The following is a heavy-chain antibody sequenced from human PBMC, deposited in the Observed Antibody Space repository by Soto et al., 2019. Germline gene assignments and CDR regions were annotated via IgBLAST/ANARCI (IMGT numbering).Heavy chain of an antibody. J-gene: IGHJ4*02. D-gene: IGHD3-3*01. Sequence: SETLSLTCTVSGGSLSKYYWSWIRQPAGKGLEWIGRISTSGKVVSKASLRSRLTMSVDTSKNQFSLRLTSVTAADSAVYYCARDNNDFWSLYPLAFDFWGQGALVTVSS. CDR2: ISTSGKV. CDR3: ARDNNDFWSLYPLAFDF. V-gene: IGHV4-4*07. CDR1: GGSLSKYY.